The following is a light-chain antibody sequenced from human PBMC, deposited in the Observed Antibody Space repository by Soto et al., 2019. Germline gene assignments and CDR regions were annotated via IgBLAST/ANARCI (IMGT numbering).Light chain of an antibody. CDR2: KAS. J-gene: IGKJ5*01. CDR3: QQYDNYVIT. Sequence: DIQMTQSPSTLSASVGARVTITCRASQSISNWLAWYQQKPGKAPKLLIYKASSLESGVPSRFSGSGSETHFTLTINSLQPEDIATYYCQQYDNYVITFGQGTRLKIK. CDR1: QSISNW. V-gene: IGKV1-5*03.